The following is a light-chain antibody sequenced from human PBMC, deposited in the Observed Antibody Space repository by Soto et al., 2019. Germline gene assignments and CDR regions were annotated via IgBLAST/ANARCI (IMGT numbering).Light chain of an antibody. CDR2: GAS. Sequence: ERVMTQSPATLSVSPGERATLSCRASQSVSSNLAWYQQKPGQAPRLFIYGASTRATAIPPRFSGSGSGTEFTLTISSLQSEDFAVYYCQQYDNWPITFGQGTRLET. V-gene: IGKV3-15*01. J-gene: IGKJ5*01. CDR3: QQYDNWPIT. CDR1: QSVSSN.